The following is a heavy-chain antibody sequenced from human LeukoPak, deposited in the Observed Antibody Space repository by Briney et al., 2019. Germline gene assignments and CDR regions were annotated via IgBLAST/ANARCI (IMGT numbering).Heavy chain of an antibody. CDR1: GFTFRNYV. V-gene: IGHV3-30-3*01. CDR3: AREGYYGSGSPPSLYFDY. CDR2: TSSDLNVK. D-gene: IGHD3-10*01. Sequence: GESLRLSCAASGFTFRNYVIHWVRQAPGKGLEWVAVTSSDLNVKLYADSVKGRFTISRDNSRSTLYLQMNSLRPEDTAIYYCAREGYYGSGSPPSLYFDYWGQGTLVTVSS. J-gene: IGHJ4*02.